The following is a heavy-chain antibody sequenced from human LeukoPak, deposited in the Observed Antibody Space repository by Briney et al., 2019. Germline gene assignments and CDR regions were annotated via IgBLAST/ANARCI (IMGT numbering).Heavy chain of an antibody. J-gene: IGHJ4*02. D-gene: IGHD3-10*01. CDR3: AKDLVTGSLDY. Sequence: DSVKGRFTICRDNAKNSLYLQMNSLRAEDTAVYYCAKDLVTGSLDYWGQGTLVTVSS. V-gene: IGHV3-11*05.